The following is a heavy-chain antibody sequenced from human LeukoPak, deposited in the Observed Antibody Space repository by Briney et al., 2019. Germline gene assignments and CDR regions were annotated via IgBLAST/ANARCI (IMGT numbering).Heavy chain of an antibody. V-gene: IGHV3-30-3*01. J-gene: IGHJ6*02. D-gene: IGHD1-26*01. Sequence: GRSLRLSCAASGFTLSSYAMHWVRQAPGKGLEWVAVISYDGSNKYYADSVKGRFTISRDNSKNTLYLQMNSLRAEDTAVYYCARGVGPHYYYGMDVWGQGTTVTVAS. CDR1: GFTLSSYA. CDR2: ISYDGSNK. CDR3: ARGVGPHYYYGMDV.